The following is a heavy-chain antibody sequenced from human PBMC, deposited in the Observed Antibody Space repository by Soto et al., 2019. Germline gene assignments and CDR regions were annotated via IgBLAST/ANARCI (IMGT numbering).Heavy chain of an antibody. CDR2: IKQDGSEK. J-gene: IGHJ6*02. CDR1: GFTFGYYW. CDR3: AREIVGATPSTLYYYGMDV. Sequence: PGGSLRLSCAASGFTFGYYWMSWVRQAPGKGLEWVANIKQDGSEKYYVDSVKGRFTISRDNAKNSLYLQMNSLRAEDTAVYYCAREIVGATPSTLYYYGMDVWGQGTTVTVSS. D-gene: IGHD1-26*01. V-gene: IGHV3-7*03.